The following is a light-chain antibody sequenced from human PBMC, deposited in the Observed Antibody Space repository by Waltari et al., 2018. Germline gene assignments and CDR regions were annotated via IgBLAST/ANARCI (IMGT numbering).Light chain of an antibody. CDR1: ELGNKY. CDR2: QDT. CDR3: QTWDSNTGV. Sequence: SYDLIQPPSVSVSPGQTASITCSGDELGNKYVYWYQQKSGQSPILVIYQDTNRPSGVPEGFSGSNSGNTATLHIRGTQALDEADFYCQTWDSNTGVFGGGTKLTVL. J-gene: IGLJ2*01. V-gene: IGLV3-1*01.